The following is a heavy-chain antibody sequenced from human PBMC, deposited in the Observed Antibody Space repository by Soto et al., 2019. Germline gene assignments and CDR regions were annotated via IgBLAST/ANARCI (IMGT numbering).Heavy chain of an antibody. D-gene: IGHD3-10*01. CDR2: ISDGGDLT. CDR3: ARRVIGSSRAFDI. Sequence: GVSLRLSCAASGFAFGSHPMSWVRQAPEKGLEWVAGISDGGDLTYNADSVRGRFTISRDNSRNTLYLQMNSLRAEDTAVYYCARRVIGSSRAFDIWGQGTMVTVSS. CDR1: GFAFGSHP. J-gene: IGHJ3*02. V-gene: IGHV3-23*01.